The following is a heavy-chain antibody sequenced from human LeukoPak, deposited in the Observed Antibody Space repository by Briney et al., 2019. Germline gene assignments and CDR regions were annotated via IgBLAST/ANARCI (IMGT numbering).Heavy chain of an antibody. CDR2: ISSSSSYI. V-gene: IGHV3-21*01. CDR1: GFTLSTYN. J-gene: IGHJ4*02. Sequence: PGGSLRLSCAASGFTLSTYNMNWVRQAPGKGLEWVSSISSSSSYIYYADSVKGRFTISRDSAKNSLYLQMNSLRAEDTAVYYCARGPYDDSGYYRTYWGQGTLVTVSS. CDR3: ARGPYDDSGYYRTY. D-gene: IGHD3-22*01.